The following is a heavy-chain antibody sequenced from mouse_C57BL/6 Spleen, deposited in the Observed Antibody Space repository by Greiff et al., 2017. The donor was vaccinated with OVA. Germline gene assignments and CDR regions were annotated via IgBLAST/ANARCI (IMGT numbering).Heavy chain of an antibody. V-gene: IGHV1-54*01. CDR2: INPGSGGT. D-gene: IGHD1-1*01. CDR1: GYAFTNYL. CDR3: ARSGLRIFDY. J-gene: IGHJ2*01. Sequence: VQLVESGAELVRPGTSVKVSCKASGYAFTNYLIEWVKQRPGQGLEWIGVINPGSGGTNYNEKFKGKATLTADKSSSTAYMQLSSLTSEDSAVYFCARSGLRIFDYWGQGTTLTVSS.